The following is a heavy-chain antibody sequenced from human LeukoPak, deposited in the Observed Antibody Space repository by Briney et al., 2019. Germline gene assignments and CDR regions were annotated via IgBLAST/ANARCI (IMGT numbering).Heavy chain of an antibody. D-gene: IGHD2-2*01. CDR3: ARKSSEIVVVPAAPPAPFDY. Sequence: PSQTLSLTCAVYGGSFSGYYWSWIRQPPGKGLEWIGEINHSGSTNYNPSLKSRVTISVDTSKNQFSLKLSSVTAADMAVYYCARKSSEIVVVPAAPPAPFDYWGQGTLVTVSS. CDR1: GGSFSGYY. V-gene: IGHV4-34*01. J-gene: IGHJ4*02. CDR2: INHSGST.